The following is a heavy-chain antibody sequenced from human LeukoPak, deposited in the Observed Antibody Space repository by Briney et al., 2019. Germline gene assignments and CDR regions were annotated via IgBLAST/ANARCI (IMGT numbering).Heavy chain of an antibody. CDR3: ARGYYMEALPGAMPGLYY. Sequence: SETLSLTCACYGGSLSGYFWNWIRQSPGKGLEWIGEINHSGSTNYNPSLKSRVTISVDTSKNQFSLKLSSVTAADTAVYYCARGYYMEALPGAMPGLYYWGQGPLVTVSS. V-gene: IGHV4-34*01. J-gene: IGHJ4*02. D-gene: IGHD2-2*01. CDR1: GGSLSGYF. CDR2: INHSGST.